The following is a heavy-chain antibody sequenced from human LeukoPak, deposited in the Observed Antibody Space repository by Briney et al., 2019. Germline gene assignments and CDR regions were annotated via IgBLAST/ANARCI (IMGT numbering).Heavy chain of an antibody. CDR1: GFTFSTCS. J-gene: IGHJ4*02. V-gene: IGHV3-21*01. D-gene: IGHD6-25*01. CDR2: ISSSSYHI. CDR3: ARDIRSDSTI. Sequence: GGSLRLSCAASGFTFSTCSMNWVRQAPGKGLEWVSSISSSSYHIYYADSVKGRFTISRDNAKNSLYLQMNSLRVEDTAVYYCARDIRSDSTIWGQGTLVSVSS.